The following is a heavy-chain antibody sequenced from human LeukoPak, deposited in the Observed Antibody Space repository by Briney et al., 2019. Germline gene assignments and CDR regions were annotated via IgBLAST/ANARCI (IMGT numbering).Heavy chain of an antibody. V-gene: IGHV4-59*08. CDR2: IYYSGST. D-gene: IGHD6-19*01. CDR3: ARHSPAPGIVVAAQGGFDY. Sequence: SETLSLTCTVSGGSISSYYWSWIRQPPGKGLEWIGYIYYSGSTNYHPSLKSRVTISVDTSKNQFSLKLSSVTAADTAVYYCARHSPAPGIVVAAQGGFDYWGQGTLVTVSS. CDR1: GGSISSYY. J-gene: IGHJ4*02.